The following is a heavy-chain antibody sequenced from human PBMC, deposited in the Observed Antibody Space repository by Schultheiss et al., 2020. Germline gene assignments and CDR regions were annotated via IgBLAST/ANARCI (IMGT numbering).Heavy chain of an antibody. D-gene: IGHD3-10*01. CDR3: TTDTFQVRGPQFAFDI. J-gene: IGHJ3*02. CDR2: IKSKTDGGTT. V-gene: IGHV3-15*07. CDR1: GFTFNTAW. Sequence: GESLKISCATSGFTFNTAWMNWVRQAPGKGLEWVGRIKSKTDGGTTDYAAPVKGRFTISRDDSKNTLYLQMNSLKTEDTAVYFCTTDTFQVRGPQFAFDIWGQGTMVTVSS.